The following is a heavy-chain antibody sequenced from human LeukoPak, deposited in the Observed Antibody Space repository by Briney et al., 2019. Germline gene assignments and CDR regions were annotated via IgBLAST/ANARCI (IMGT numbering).Heavy chain of an antibody. J-gene: IGHJ5*02. V-gene: IGHV4-59*02. D-gene: IGHD3-3*01. Sequence: PSETLSLTCTISGGSVSDYYWSWIRQSPGKGLEWIGYIYHTGSTSYSPSLKSRVTISADTSQNQFSLKLSSVTAADTAVYYCARALLGGDFWSGYPALNWFDPWGQGTLVTVSS. CDR2: IYHTGST. CDR3: ARALLGGDFWSGYPALNWFDP. CDR1: GGSVSDYY.